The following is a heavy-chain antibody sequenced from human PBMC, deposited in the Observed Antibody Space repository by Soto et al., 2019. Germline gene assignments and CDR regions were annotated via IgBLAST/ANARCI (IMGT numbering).Heavy chain of an antibody. V-gene: IGHV4-31*03. CDR1: GGSISSGGYY. CDR2: IYYSGRT. Sequence: SETLSLTCPVSGGSISSGGYYWSWIRQHPGKDLEWIGYIYYSGRTYYNPSLHSRVSIAVDTTENQFSLKLTSVTAADTSVYYCAKGSFSSGSTWFDPWGRGPLVTVSS. CDR3: AKGSFSSGSTWFDP. D-gene: IGHD3-10*01. J-gene: IGHJ5*02.